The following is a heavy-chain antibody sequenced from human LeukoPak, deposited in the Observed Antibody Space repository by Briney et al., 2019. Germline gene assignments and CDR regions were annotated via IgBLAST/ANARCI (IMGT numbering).Heavy chain of an antibody. CDR3: ARGPGLLWFGETRKYFDY. V-gene: IGHV4-39*01. CDR2: IYYSGST. D-gene: IGHD3-10*01. Sequence: SETLSLTCTVSGGSISSSSYYWGWIRQPPGKGLEWIGSIYYSGSTYYNPSLKSRVTISVDTSKNQFSLKLSSVTAADTAVYYCARGPGLLWFGETRKYFDYWGQGTLVTVSS. CDR1: GGSISSSSYY. J-gene: IGHJ4*02.